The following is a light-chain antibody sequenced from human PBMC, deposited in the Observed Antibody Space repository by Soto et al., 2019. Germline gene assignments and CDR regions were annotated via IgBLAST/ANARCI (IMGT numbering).Light chain of an antibody. Sequence: VLACTPRTLTLPPRETATLSCRASQGLSGSYLAWYRQNPGQAPRLLIYAASSRATGIPARFSGSGSGTDFTLTINGLDPEAFAVYYCPQRSNWAWTSAEGTKVDIK. J-gene: IGKJ1*01. V-gene: IGKV3D-20*02. CDR1: QGLSGSY. CDR2: AAS. CDR3: PQRSNWAWT.